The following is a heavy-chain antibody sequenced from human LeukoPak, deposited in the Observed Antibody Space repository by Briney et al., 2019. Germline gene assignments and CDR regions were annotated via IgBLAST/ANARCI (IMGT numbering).Heavy chain of an antibody. V-gene: IGHV3-74*01. CDR1: GFTFSSYW. CDR2: INSDGSTT. CDR3: ARGHTSMVDY. J-gene: IGHJ4*02. D-gene: IGHD5-18*01. Sequence: GGSLRLSCAASGFTFSSYWMHWVRQAPGKGLVWVSRINSDGSTTTYADSVKGRFTISRDNAKNTLYLQMNSLRAEDTAVYCCARGHTSMVDYWGQGTLVTVSS.